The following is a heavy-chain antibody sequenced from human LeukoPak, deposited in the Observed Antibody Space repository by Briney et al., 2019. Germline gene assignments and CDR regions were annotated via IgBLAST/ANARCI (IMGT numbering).Heavy chain of an antibody. J-gene: IGHJ3*02. CDR3: ALGVLTATLRGDACDI. D-gene: IGHD2-15*01. CDR2: IIPILGIA. V-gene: IGHV1-69*04. Sequence: SVKVSCKASGVTFSSYAISCVRQAPGQGIEWMGRIIPILGIANYAQTFQGRVTITAAKSTSTAYMELSSLRSEDTAVHYCALGVLTATLRGDACDIWGQGTIFTVSS. CDR1: GVTFSSYA.